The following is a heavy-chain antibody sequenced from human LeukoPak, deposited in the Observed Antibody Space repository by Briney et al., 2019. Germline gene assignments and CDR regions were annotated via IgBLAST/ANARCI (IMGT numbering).Heavy chain of an antibody. J-gene: IGHJ4*02. CDR3: PRREGFDY. Sequence: SQTLSLTCAISGDSVSSNSAAWNWIRQSPSRGLEWLGRTYYRSKWYNDYAVSLKSRLTIIPDTSKNQFSLQLTSVTPEDTALYYGPRREGFDYWGQGTLVTVSS. V-gene: IGHV6-1*01. CDR2: TYYRSKWYN. CDR1: GDSVSSNSAA.